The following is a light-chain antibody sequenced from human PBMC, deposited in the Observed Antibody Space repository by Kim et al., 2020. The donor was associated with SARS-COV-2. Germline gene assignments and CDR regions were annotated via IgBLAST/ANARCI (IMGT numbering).Light chain of an antibody. CDR3: KSRDNSGNHLV. CDR1: SLRSYS. CDR2: AKN. V-gene: IGLV3-19*01. Sequence: ALGQTVSITCQGDSLRSYSASCYQQKPGQAPVLVINAKNNRPSGIPDRFSGSTSGNTVSLTITGAQAEDEADYYCKSRDNSGNHLVFGGGTQLTVL. J-gene: IGLJ3*02.